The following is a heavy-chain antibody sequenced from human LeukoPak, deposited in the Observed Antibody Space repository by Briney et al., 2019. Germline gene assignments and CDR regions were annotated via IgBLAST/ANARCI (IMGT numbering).Heavy chain of an antibody. CDR2: ISSSSSYI. J-gene: IGHJ4*02. V-gene: IGHV3-21*01. D-gene: IGHD3-22*01. CDR3: ARGDYYYDSSGYYLDY. CDR1: GFTFSSYS. Sequence: GGSLRLSCAASGFTFSSYSMNWVRQAPGKGLEWVSSISSSSSYIYYADSVKGRFTISRDNAKNSLYLQMNSLRAEDTAVYYCARGDYYYDSSGYYLDYWGQGTLVTVSS.